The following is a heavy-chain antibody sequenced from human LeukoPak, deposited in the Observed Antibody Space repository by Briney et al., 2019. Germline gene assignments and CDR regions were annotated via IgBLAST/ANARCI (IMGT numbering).Heavy chain of an antibody. CDR2: IYYSGST. Sequence: PSQTLSLTCTVSGGSISSGDYYWSWIRQPPGKGLGWIGYIYYSGSTYYNPSLKSRVTRSVDTSKNQFSLKLSSVTAADTAVYYCARESVYGGRDYLFDIWGQGTMVTVSS. D-gene: IGHD1-26*01. J-gene: IGHJ3*02. CDR3: ARESVYGGRDYLFDI. CDR1: GGSISSGDYY. V-gene: IGHV4-30-4*01.